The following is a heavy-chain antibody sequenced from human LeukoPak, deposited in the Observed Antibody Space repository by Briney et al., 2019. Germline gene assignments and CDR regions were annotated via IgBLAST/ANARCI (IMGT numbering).Heavy chain of an antibody. CDR2: IKSKTDGGTT. J-gene: IGHJ4*02. CDR3: TSGRGVRPVPFDY. V-gene: IGHV3-15*01. Sequence: PGGSLRLSCAASGFTFSNAWMSWVRQAPGKGLEWVGRIKSKTDGGTTDYAAPVKGRFTISRDDSKNTLYLQMNSLKTEDTAVYYCTSGRGVRPVPFDYWGQGTLVTVSS. CDR1: GFTFSNAW. D-gene: IGHD2-2*01.